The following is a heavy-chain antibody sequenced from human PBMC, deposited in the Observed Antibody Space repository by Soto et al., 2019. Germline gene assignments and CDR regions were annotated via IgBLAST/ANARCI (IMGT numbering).Heavy chain of an antibody. Sequence: GGSLRLSCAASGFTFSSNAMSWVRQAPGKGLEWVSGISSSGGSTYYADSVKGRFTISRDNSKNMLYLQMKSLRAEDTAVYYCARDPPATRHGMDVWGQGTTVTVSS. J-gene: IGHJ6*02. CDR3: ARDPPATRHGMDV. V-gene: IGHV3-23*01. CDR2: ISSSGGST. CDR1: GFTFSSNA.